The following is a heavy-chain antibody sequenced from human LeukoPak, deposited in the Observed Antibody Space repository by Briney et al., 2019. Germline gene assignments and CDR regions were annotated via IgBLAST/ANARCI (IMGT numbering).Heavy chain of an antibody. CDR2: IYYSGST. CDR3: ARSNNYVSGDAFDI. D-gene: IGHD4-11*01. Sequence: NSSETLSLTCTVSGGSISSGGYYWSWIRQHPGKGLESIGYIYYSGSTYYNPSLKSRVTISVDRSKNQFSLKLSSVTAADTAVYYCARSNNYVSGDAFDIWGQGTMVTVSS. CDR1: GGSISSGGYY. J-gene: IGHJ3*02. V-gene: IGHV4-31*03.